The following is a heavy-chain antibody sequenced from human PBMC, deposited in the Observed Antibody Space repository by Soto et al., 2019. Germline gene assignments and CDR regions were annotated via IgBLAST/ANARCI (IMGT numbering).Heavy chain of an antibody. D-gene: IGHD3-22*01. CDR2: IYPGDSDT. Sequence: PGESLKISCKGSGYSFTSYWIGWVRQMPGKGLEWMGIIYPGDSDTRYSPSFQGQVTISADKSISTAYLQWSSLKASDTAMYYCATGGGMRYYDSSGYYGFAFDIWGQGTMVTV. V-gene: IGHV5-51*01. CDR1: GYSFTSYW. J-gene: IGHJ3*02. CDR3: ATGGGMRYYDSSGYYGFAFDI.